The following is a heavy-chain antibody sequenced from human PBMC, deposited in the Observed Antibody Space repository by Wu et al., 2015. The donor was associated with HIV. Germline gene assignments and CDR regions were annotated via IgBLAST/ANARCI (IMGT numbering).Heavy chain of an antibody. V-gene: IGHV1-2*02. D-gene: IGHD6-19*01. CDR1: GYTFTGYY. CDR2: INPNSGGT. J-gene: IGHJ4*02. CDR3: ASPSSYSSGRMDFDY. Sequence: QVQLVQSGAEVKKPGASVKVSCKASGYTFTGYYMHWVRQAPGQGLEWMGWINPNSGGTNYAQKFQGRVTMTRDTSISTAYMELSRLRSDDTAVYYCASPSSYSSGRMDFDYWGQGTLVTVSS.